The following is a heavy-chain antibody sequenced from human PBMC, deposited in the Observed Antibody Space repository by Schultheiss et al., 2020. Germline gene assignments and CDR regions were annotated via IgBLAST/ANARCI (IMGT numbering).Heavy chain of an antibody. V-gene: IGHV4-31*03. J-gene: IGHJ6*02. D-gene: IGHD6-19*01. CDR3: ASSSGWYEYYYYGMDV. Sequence: SQTLSLTCTVSGGSVSSGSYYWSWIRQHPGKGLEWIGYIYYSGSTYYNPSLKSRVTISVDTSKNQFSLKLSSVTAADTAVYYCASSSGWYEYYYYGMDVWGQGTTVTVSS. CDR1: GGSVSSGSYY. CDR2: IYYSGST.